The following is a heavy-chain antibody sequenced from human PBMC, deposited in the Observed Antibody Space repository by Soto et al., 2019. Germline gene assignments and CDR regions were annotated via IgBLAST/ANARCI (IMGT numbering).Heavy chain of an antibody. Sequence: SETLSLTCTVSGGSISSGGYYWSWIRQHPGKGLEWIGYIYYSGSTYYNPSLKSRVTISVDTSKNQFSLKLSSVTAADTAVYYCASSLQNLRHPGGFDYWGQGTLVTVSS. V-gene: IGHV4-31*03. D-gene: IGHD4-17*01. CDR3: ASSLQNLRHPGGFDY. J-gene: IGHJ4*02. CDR2: IYYSGST. CDR1: GGSISSGGYY.